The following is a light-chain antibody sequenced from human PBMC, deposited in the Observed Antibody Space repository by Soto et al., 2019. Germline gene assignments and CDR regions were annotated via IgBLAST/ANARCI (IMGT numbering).Light chain of an antibody. Sequence: DIQTCQYHNPLSASVGDRVTVTFRASQSISSWLAWYQQKPGKAPNLLIYDASNLESGVPSRFSGGGSGTEFSLTISSLQPDDFATYYCQQYNYSWAFGQGTKV. CDR3: QQYNYSWA. V-gene: IGKV1-5*01. J-gene: IGKJ1*01. CDR1: QSISSW. CDR2: DAS.